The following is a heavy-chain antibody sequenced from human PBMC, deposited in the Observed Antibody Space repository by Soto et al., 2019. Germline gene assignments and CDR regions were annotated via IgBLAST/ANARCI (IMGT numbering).Heavy chain of an antibody. V-gene: IGHV1-3*01. CDR3: ARGGIAVAGANVY. J-gene: IGHJ4*02. D-gene: IGHD6-19*01. CDR2: INAGNGNT. Sequence: GASVKVSCKASGYTFTSYAMNWVRQAPGQRLEWMGWINAGNGNTKYSQKFQGRVTITRDTSASTAYMELSSLRSEDTAVYYCARGGIAVAGANVYWGQGTLVTVSS. CDR1: GYTFTSYA.